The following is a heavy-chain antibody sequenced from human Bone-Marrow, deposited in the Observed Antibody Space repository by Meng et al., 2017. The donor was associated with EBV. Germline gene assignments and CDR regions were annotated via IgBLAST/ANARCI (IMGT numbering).Heavy chain of an antibody. CDR1: GYTFTTYT. J-gene: IGHJ4*02. D-gene: IGHD2-15*01. CDR2: INPGNGNT. V-gene: IGHV1-3*01. Sequence: VQLVQSGAGVKKPGASVKVSCKASGYTFTTYTIHWVRQAPGQRLEWMGWINPGNGNTEYSQKFQGRLTFNRDTSASTAYMELSSLRSDDTATYYCATDRPLAGMTFSGTWGQGTLVTVSS. CDR3: ATDRPLAGMTFSGT.